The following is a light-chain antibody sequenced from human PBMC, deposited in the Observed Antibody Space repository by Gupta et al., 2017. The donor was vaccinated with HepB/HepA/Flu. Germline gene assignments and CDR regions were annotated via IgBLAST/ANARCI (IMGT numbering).Light chain of an antibody. CDR3: QQSYSTPWT. V-gene: IGKV1-39*01. CDR1: QSISRY. J-gene: IGKJ1*01. Sequence: DIQMTQSPSSLSASVGDRVTITCRASQSISRYSNWYQQKPGKAPNLLTYAASTLQSGVPSRFSGSGSGTDFTLTISSLQPEDSATYYCQQSYSTPWTFGQGTKVEIK. CDR2: AAS.